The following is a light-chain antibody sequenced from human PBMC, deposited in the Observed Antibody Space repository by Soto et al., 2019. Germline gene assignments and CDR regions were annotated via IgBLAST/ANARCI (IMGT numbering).Light chain of an antibody. J-gene: IGKJ4*01. CDR3: QQYGSSLGLT. CDR2: GSS. Sequence: EIGLTQSPGTLSLSPGERATHSCRASQSVSSSDLAWYQQKPGQAPRLLIYGSSGRATGIPDRFSGSGSGTDFTLTISRLEPEDFAVYYCQQYGSSLGLTFGGGTKVEIK. CDR1: QSVSSSD. V-gene: IGKV3-20*01.